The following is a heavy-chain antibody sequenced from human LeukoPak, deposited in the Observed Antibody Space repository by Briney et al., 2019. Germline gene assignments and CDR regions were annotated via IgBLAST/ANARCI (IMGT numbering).Heavy chain of an antibody. CDR2: IYYSGST. CDR1: GGSISSYY. J-gene: IGHJ6*02. CDR3: ARTDSSGYYYYYYYGMDV. V-gene: IGHV4-59*01. Sequence: SETLSLTCTVSGGSISSYYWSWIRQPPGKGLEWIGYIYYSGSTNYNPSLKSRVTISVDTFKNQFSLKLSSVTAADTAVYYCARTDSSGYYYYYYYGMDVWGQGTTVTVSS. D-gene: IGHD3-22*01.